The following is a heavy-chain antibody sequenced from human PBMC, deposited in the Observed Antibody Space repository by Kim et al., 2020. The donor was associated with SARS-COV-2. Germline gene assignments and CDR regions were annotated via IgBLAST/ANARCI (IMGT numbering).Heavy chain of an antibody. CDR3: AGWSYYGMDV. J-gene: IGHJ6*02. V-gene: IGHV3-9*01. D-gene: IGHD6-19*01. CDR1: GFTFDDYA. Sequence: GGSLRLSCAASGFTFDDYAMEWVRQAPGKGLEWVAGITWNSGSICYADSVKGRFAISRDNAKNSLYLQMNSLRTEDTALYYCAGWSYYGMDVWGQGTTFTVSS. CDR2: ITWNSGSI.